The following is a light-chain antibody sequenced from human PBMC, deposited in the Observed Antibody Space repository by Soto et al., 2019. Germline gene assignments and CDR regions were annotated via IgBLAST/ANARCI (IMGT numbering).Light chain of an antibody. CDR2: TNN. CDR3: AAWDDSLNAWV. Sequence: QSVLTQPPSASRTPGQRVTISCSGSSSKIGSNTVNWYQQLPGTAPKLLIYTNNQRPSGVPDRFSGSKSGTSASLAISGLQSEDEADYYCAAWDDSLNAWVFGGGTKLTVL. CDR1: SSKIGSNT. V-gene: IGLV1-44*01. J-gene: IGLJ3*02.